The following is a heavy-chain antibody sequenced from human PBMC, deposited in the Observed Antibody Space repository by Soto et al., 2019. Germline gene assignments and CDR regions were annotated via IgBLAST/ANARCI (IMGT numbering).Heavy chain of an antibody. V-gene: IGHV1-46*03. CDR2: INPSGGST. D-gene: IGHD3-9*01. J-gene: IGHJ4*02. Sequence: ASVKVSCKASGYTFTSYYMHWVRQAPGQGLEWMGIINPSGGSTSYAQKFQGRVTMTRDTSTSTVYMELSSLRSEDTAVYYCARTPQSDYDILTGPYLDYWGQGTLVTVSS. CDR1: GYTFTSYY. CDR3: ARTPQSDYDILTGPYLDY.